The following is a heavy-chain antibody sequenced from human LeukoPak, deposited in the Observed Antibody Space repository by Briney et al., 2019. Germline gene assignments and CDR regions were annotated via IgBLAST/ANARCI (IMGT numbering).Heavy chain of an antibody. CDR3: ARDFIAARHDY. CDR1: GFTFSSYS. D-gene: IGHD6-6*01. V-gene: IGHV3-48*01. J-gene: IGHJ4*02. CDR2: ISSSSSTI. Sequence: GGSLRLSCAASGFTFSSYSMNWVRQGPGKGLEWVSYISSSSSTIYYADSVKGRFTISRDNAKNSLYLQMNSLRAEDTAVYYCARDFIAARHDYWGQGTLVTVSS.